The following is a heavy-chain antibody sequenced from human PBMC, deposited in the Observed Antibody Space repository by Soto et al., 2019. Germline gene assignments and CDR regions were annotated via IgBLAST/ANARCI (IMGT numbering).Heavy chain of an antibody. CDR3: ARDFWSGYYNWFEA. J-gene: IGHJ5*02. CDR2: IYYSGST. V-gene: IGHV4-61*01. CDR1: VVSVSSGSYY. D-gene: IGHD3-3*01. Sequence: PSETLSLTCTFSVVSVSSGSYYCSWIRQPPGKGLEWIGYIYYSGSTNYDPSLKSRVTISVDTSKNQFSLKLSSVTAADTAVYYCARDFWSGYYNWFEAWGEGTLVTVS.